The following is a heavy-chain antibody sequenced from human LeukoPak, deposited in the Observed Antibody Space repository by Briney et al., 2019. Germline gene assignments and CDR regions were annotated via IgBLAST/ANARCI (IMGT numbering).Heavy chain of an antibody. CDR3: AREDFWSGYYNLEFDY. CDR1: DYSISSGYF. Sequence: SETLSLTCVASDYSISSGYFWGWIRRPPGKGLEWIGSISHSGTTYYNPSFKSRVTISVDTSKNQFSLKLSSVTAADTAVYYCAREDFWSGYYNLEFDYWGQGTLVTVSS. D-gene: IGHD3-3*01. J-gene: IGHJ4*02. V-gene: IGHV4-38-2*02. CDR2: ISHSGTT.